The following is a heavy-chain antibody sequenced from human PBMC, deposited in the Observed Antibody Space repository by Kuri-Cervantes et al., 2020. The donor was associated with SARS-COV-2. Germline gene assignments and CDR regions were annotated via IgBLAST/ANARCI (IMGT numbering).Heavy chain of an antibody. Sequence: GESLKISCAASGFTFSSYAMHWVRQAPGKGLEWVAVISYDGSNKYYADSAKGRFTISRDNAKNMLFLQMNSLRAEDTAVYYCVRDGDHWNFDYWGQGTLVTVSS. D-gene: IGHD1-1*01. J-gene: IGHJ4*02. CDR2: ISYDGSNK. CDR3: VRDGDHWNFDY. V-gene: IGHV3-30-3*01. CDR1: GFTFSSYA.